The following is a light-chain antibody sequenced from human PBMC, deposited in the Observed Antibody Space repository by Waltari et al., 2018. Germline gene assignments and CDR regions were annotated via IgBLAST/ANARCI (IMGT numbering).Light chain of an antibody. Sequence: QLVLTQSPSASASLGASVKLTCTLSGGHSGTAIALHQQQPEKGPRYLMKLHSDGSHHKGDGIPDRFSGSSSGAERYLSISSVQSEDEADYYCQTWGTDSRVFGGGTKLTVL. CDR2: LHSDGSH. V-gene: IGLV4-69*01. CDR1: GGHSGTA. CDR3: QTWGTDSRV. J-gene: IGLJ3*02.